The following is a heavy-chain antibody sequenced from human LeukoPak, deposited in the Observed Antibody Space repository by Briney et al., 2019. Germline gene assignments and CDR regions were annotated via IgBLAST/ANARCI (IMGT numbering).Heavy chain of an antibody. V-gene: IGHV1-2*02. CDR3: AREDIYTSLSLDY. CDR1: HYTFTGQYY. D-gene: IGHD2-2*02. CDR2: INPKSGDT. J-gene: IGHJ4*02. Sequence: GASVKVSCKASHYTFTGQYYIHWVRQAPGQGLEWMGWINPKSGDTNYAQKFQGRVTMARDTSISTAYMELTRLRYDDTAVYYCAREDIYTSLSLDYWGQGTLVTVSS.